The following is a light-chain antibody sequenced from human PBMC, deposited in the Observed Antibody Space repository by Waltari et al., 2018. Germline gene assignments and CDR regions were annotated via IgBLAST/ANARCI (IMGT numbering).Light chain of an antibody. Sequence: DIVMTQSPLSLPVTPGEPASISCRSRQSLLQSNGYNYLNWYLQKPGQSPQLLIYFGYTRASGVPDRFSGSGSGTDFTLKISRVEAEDVGVYYCMQAVQTPITFGPGTKVDIK. CDR1: QSLLQSNGYNY. V-gene: IGKV2-28*01. CDR3: MQAVQTPIT. CDR2: FGY. J-gene: IGKJ3*01.